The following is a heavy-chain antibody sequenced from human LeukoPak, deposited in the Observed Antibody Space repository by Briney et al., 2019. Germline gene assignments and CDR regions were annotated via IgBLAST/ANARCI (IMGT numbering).Heavy chain of an antibody. CDR2: IYYSGST. J-gene: IGHJ4*02. CDR1: GGSIISSSYY. CDR3: ASIRSRIMITFGGVIAIDY. Sequence: PSETLSLTCTVPGGSIISSSYYWGWIRQPPGKGLEWIGSIYYSGSTYYNPSLKSRVTISVDTSKNQFSLKLSSVTAADTAVYYCASIRSRIMITFGGVIAIDYWGQGTLVTVSS. D-gene: IGHD3-16*02. V-gene: IGHV4-39*01.